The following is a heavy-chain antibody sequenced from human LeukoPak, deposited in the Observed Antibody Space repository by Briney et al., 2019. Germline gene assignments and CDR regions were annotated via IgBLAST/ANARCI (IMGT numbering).Heavy chain of an antibody. J-gene: IGHJ6*03. D-gene: IGHD2-15*01. CDR3: AKRGSGTLLPTYYYMDV. CDR2: ISGNAVAT. Sequence: PGGSLRLSCAASGFTFSNFGMSWVRQAPGKGLEWVSTISGNAVATYYADSVKGRFTISRDNSKNTLYLQINSLEAEDTAIYYCAKRGSGTLLPTYYYMDVWGKGTTVTVSS. V-gene: IGHV3-23*01. CDR1: GFTFSNFG.